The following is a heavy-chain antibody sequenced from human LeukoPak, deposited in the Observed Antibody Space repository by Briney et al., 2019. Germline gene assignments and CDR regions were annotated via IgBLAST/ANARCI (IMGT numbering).Heavy chain of an antibody. J-gene: IGHJ4*02. CDR3: ARGYYDSSGYYYYFDY. CDR1: GFTFSSYA. V-gene: IGHV3-30-3*01. D-gene: IGHD3-22*01. Sequence: PGGSLRLSCAASGFTFSSYAMHWVRQAPGKGLEWVAAISYDGSNKYYADSVKGRFTISRDNAKNSLYLQMNSLRDEDTAVYYCARGYYDSSGYYYYFDYWGQGTLVTVSS. CDR2: ISYDGSNK.